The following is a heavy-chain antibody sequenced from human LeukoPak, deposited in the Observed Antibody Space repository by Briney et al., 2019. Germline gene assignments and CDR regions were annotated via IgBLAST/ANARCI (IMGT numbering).Heavy chain of an antibody. CDR3: ARGPRRQPWYFDL. J-gene: IGHJ2*01. D-gene: IGHD6-13*01. Sequence: ASVKVSCKASGYTFTSYDINWVRQATGQGLEWMGWISAYNGNANYAQKLQGRVTMTTDTSTNTAYMELRSLRSDDTAVYYCARGPRRQPWYFDLWGRGTLVTVSS. CDR2: ISAYNGNA. V-gene: IGHV1-18*01. CDR1: GYTFTSYD.